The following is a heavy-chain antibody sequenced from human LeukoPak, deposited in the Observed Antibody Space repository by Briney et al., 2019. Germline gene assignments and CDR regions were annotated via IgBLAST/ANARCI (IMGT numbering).Heavy chain of an antibody. J-gene: IGHJ4*02. CDR3: ASNPPRTGDFNY. CDR1: GYTFTSYD. CDR2: MSPNNGNT. D-gene: IGHD7-27*01. Sequence: ASVKVSCKASGYTFTSYDINWVRQATGQGLEWVGWMSPNNGNTGYAQKFQGRVTMTRDTSINTAYMELSSLRSEDTAVYYCASNPPRTGDFNYWGQGALVTVSS. V-gene: IGHV1-8*01.